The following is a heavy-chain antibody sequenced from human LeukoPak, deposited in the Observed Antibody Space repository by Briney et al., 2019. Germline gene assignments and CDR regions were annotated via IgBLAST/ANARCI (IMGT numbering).Heavy chain of an antibody. D-gene: IGHD3-10*01. V-gene: IGHV3-23*01. Sequence: AGGSLRLFCAASGFTFSRYGTTWVRQAPGKGLEWVSAISGSGGSIHYADSVKGRFTISRDNSKNTLYLQMNSLRAEDTAIYYCAKDGSFDAFDIWGQGTMVTVSS. CDR2: ISGSGGSI. J-gene: IGHJ3*02. CDR1: GFTFSRYG. CDR3: AKDGSFDAFDI.